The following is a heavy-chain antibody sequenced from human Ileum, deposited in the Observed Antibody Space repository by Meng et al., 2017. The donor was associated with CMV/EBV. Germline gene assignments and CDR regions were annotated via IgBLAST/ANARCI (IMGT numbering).Heavy chain of an antibody. D-gene: IGHD2-2*01. J-gene: IGHJ6*02. CDR2: MNPNSGDT. CDR1: GYTFTSYH. CDR3: ARELVVPLGYYYYGMDV. V-gene: IGHV1-8*01. Sequence: ASVKVSCKASGYTFTSYHIHWVRQATGQGLEWMGWMNPNSGDTGYTLNFQGRVTMTRNPSISTAYMELSSLRSEDTAVYYCARELVVPLGYYYYGMDVWGQGTTVTVSS.